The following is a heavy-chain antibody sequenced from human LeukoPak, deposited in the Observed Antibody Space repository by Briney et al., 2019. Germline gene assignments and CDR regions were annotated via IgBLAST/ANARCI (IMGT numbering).Heavy chain of an antibody. Sequence: GGSLRLSCAASGFTVSSNYMSWVRQAPGKGLEWVSVIYGGGSTYYADSVKGRFTISRDNSKNTLYLQMNSLRAEDTAVYYCARDGGSSSSGDAFDIWGQGTMVTVSS. D-gene: IGHD6-6*01. V-gene: IGHV3-66*01. CDR2: IYGGGST. J-gene: IGHJ3*02. CDR1: GFTVSSNY. CDR3: ARDGGSSSSGDAFDI.